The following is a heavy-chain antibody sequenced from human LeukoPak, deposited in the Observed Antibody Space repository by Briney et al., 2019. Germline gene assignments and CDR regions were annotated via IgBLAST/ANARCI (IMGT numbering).Heavy chain of an antibody. J-gene: IGHJ4*02. Sequence: SETLSLTCTFSGGSISSYYWSWIRRPPGKGLEWIGYIYYSGSTNYNPSLKSRVTISVDTSKNQFSLKLSSVTAADTAVYYCARVRGSGSFLDYWGQGTLVTVSS. CDR2: IYYSGST. CDR1: GGSISSYY. CDR3: ARVRGSGSFLDY. D-gene: IGHD3-10*01. V-gene: IGHV4-59*13.